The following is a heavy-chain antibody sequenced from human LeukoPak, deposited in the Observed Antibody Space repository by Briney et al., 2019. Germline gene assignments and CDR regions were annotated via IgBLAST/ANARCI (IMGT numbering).Heavy chain of an antibody. CDR1: GFAFSTYT. Sequence: GGSLRLSCAASGFAFSTYTMNWVRQAPVKGLECVSSISSASTYIYNADSAKGRFTISRDNAKNSLYLQMDSLRVEDTAVYYCARGQWPDYWGQGTLVTVSS. CDR2: ISSASTYI. J-gene: IGHJ4*02. D-gene: IGHD6-19*01. CDR3: ARGQWPDY. V-gene: IGHV3-21*01.